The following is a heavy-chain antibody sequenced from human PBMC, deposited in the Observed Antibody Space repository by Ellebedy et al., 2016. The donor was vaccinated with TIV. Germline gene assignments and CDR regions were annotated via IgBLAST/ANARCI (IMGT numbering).Heavy chain of an antibody. V-gene: IGHV3-7*01. Sequence: GESLKISCAASGFTFRSYWMGWVRQAPGKGLEWVANIYQDGSQKYYVDSVKGRFTISRDNANKSLFLQMNNLRVEDTAVYYCARRGSYGDYAVQINSWFDTWGRGTLVTVSP. CDR2: IYQDGSQK. CDR1: GFTFRSYW. CDR3: ARRGSYGDYAVQINSWFDT. J-gene: IGHJ5*02. D-gene: IGHD4-17*01.